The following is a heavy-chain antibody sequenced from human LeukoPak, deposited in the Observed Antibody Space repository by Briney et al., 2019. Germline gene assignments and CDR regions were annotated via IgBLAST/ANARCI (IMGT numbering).Heavy chain of an antibody. CDR3: AKKGVDYYYYMDV. CDR2: ISGSGGST. CDR1: GFTFSSYG. Sequence: PGGTLRLSCAASGFTFSSYGMSWVRQAPGKGLEWVSAISGSGGSTYYADSVKGRFTISRDNSKNTLYLQMNSLRAEDTAVYYCAKKGVDYYYYMDVWGKGTTVTISS. J-gene: IGHJ6*03. D-gene: IGHD3-16*01. V-gene: IGHV3-23*01.